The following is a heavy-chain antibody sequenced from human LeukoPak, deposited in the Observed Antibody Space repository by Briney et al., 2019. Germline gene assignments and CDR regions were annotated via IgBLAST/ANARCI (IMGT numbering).Heavy chain of an antibody. CDR3: ARDGLGRDLDY. J-gene: IGHJ4*02. CDR2: INPSGGST. D-gene: IGHD5-24*01. CDR1: GYTFTSYY. V-gene: IGHV1-46*01. Sequence: GASVNVSCEASGYTFTSYYMHWVRQAPGQGLEWMGIINPSGGSTSYAQKFQGRVTMTRDTSTSTVYMELSSLRSEDTAVYYCARDGLGRDLDYWGQGTLVTVSS.